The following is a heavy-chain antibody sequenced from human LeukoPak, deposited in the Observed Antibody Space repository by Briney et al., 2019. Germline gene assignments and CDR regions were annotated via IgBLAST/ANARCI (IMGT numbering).Heavy chain of an antibody. CDR1: GLTFSSYD. J-gene: IGHJ3*02. CDR2: ISTTGGTT. CDR3: ARANLNYYDSSGYKDDAFDI. D-gene: IGHD3-22*01. V-gene: IGHV3-23*01. Sequence: GGTLRLSCAASGLTFSSYDMGWVRQAPGRGLEWVSAISTTGGTTYYADSVRGRFTISRDNSKNTLYLQMNSLRAEDTAVYCCARANLNYYDSSGYKDDAFDIWGQGTMVTVSS.